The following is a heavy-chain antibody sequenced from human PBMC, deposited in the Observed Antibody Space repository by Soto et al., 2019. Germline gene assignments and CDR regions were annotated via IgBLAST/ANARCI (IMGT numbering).Heavy chain of an antibody. Sequence: PSETLSLTCTVSGCSISSYYWSWIRQPPGKGLEWIGYIYYSGSTNYNPSLKSRVTISVDTSKNQFSLKLSSVTAADTAVYYCARHEGTYYDFWSGYSLNYWGQGTLVTSPQ. J-gene: IGHJ4*02. CDR1: GCSISSYY. V-gene: IGHV4-59*08. CDR2: IYYSGST. D-gene: IGHD3-3*01. CDR3: ARHEGTYYDFWSGYSLNY.